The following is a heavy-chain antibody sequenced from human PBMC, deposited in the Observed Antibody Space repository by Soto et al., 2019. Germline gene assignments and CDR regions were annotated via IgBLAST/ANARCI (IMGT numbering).Heavy chain of an antibody. CDR3: ARLPYYYDSSGYYLGIRSGMGV. Sequence: SETLSLTCTVSGGSISSGGYYWSWIRQHPGKGLEWIGYIYYSGSTYYNPSLKSRVTISVDTSKNQFSLKLSSVTAADTAVYYCARLPYYYDSSGYYLGIRSGMGVWGQGTTVTVSS. J-gene: IGHJ6*02. CDR1: GGSISSGGYY. D-gene: IGHD3-22*01. V-gene: IGHV4-31*03. CDR2: IYYSGST.